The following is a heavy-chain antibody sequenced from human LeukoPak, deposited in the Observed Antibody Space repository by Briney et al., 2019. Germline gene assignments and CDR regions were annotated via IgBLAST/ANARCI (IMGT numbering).Heavy chain of an antibody. J-gene: IGHJ4*02. CDR1: GFSFTTYG. CDR2: ISYDGRNQ. CDR3: VKDRTINGRSSPFDS. V-gene: IGHV3-30*18. D-gene: IGHD1-26*01. Sequence: GTTLRLSCAASGFSFTTYGMHWVRQAPLKGLEWLAAISYDGRNQNYADSVKGRFTIFRDISQNTLYLQMNSLRAEDTALYYCVKDRTINGRSSPFDSWGQGTLVTVSS.